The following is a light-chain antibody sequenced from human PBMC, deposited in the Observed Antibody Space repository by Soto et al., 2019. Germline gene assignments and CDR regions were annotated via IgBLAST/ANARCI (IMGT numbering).Light chain of an antibody. V-gene: IGLV2-14*01. J-gene: IGLJ1*01. CDR3: SSHTISSALQV. CDR1: ISDFVVYNY. Sequence: QSALSQPASLSGSPGQSITISCTGTISDFVVYNYVSWYQQHPGKAPKLMIYGVSNRPSGVSNRFSGSKSGNTASLTISGLQADDEADYYCSSHTISSALQVFGTGTKVNVL. CDR2: GVS.